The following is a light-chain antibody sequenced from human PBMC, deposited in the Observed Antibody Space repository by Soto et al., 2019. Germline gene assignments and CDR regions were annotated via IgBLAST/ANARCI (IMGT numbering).Light chain of an antibody. CDR1: QSVSSN. V-gene: IGKV3-15*01. CDR2: GAS. Sequence: EIVMTQSPATLSVSPGERATLSCRASQSVSSNLAWYQQKPGQAPRLLIYGASTRATGIPARFSGSGSGTEFTLTISSLQSEDFAVYYCQQYSKWPPWTFGTGTKVDIK. J-gene: IGKJ1*01. CDR3: QQYSKWPPWT.